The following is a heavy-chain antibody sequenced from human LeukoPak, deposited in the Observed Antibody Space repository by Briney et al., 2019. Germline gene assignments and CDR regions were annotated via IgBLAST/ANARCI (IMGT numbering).Heavy chain of an antibody. V-gene: IGHV4-4*07. J-gene: IGHJ4*02. Sequence: PSETLSLTCTVSGGSISSYYWSWVRQPAGKGLEWIGHIYNSGSTNYNPSLKGRVTMSVATSKNQFSLHLSSVTAADTAVYYCARSAFLVTAPGLYYFDYWGQGTLVAVSS. CDR2: IYNSGST. D-gene: IGHD6-13*01. CDR1: GGSISSYY. CDR3: ARSAFLVTAPGLYYFDY.